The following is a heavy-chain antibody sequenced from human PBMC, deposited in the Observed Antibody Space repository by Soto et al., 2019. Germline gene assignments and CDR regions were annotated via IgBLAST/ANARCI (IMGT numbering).Heavy chain of an antibody. CDR2: INPSGGST. Sequence: SVKVSCKASGYTFTSYYMHWVRQAPGQGLEWMGIINPSGGSTSYAQKFQGRVTMTRDTSTSTVYMELSSLRSEDTAVYYCARARPDIVMVVGATPGYYGMDVWGQGTTVTVSS. V-gene: IGHV1-46*01. J-gene: IGHJ6*02. CDR3: ARARPDIVMVVGATPGYYGMDV. D-gene: IGHD2-15*01. CDR1: GYTFTSYY.